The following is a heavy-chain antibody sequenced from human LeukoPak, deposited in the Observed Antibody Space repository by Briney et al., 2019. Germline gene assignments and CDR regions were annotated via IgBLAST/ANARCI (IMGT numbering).Heavy chain of an antibody. CDR1: GFTFSSYA. CDR2: ISGSGGST. D-gene: IGHD6-19*01. Sequence: GGSLRLSCAASGFTFSSYAMSWVRQAPGKGLEWVSAISGSGGSTYYADSVKGRFTISRDNSKNTLYLQMNSLRAEDTAVNYCAKVGSSGWYVVYYFDYWGQGTLVTVSS. J-gene: IGHJ4*02. CDR3: AKVGSSGWYVVYYFDY. V-gene: IGHV3-23*01.